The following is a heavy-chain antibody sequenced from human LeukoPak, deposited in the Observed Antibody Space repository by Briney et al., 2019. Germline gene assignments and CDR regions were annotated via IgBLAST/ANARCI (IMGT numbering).Heavy chain of an antibody. V-gene: IGHV3-21*01. CDR1: GFTFSSYA. Sequence: GGSLRLSCAASGFTFSSYAMNWVRQAPGKGLEWVSSISSSGTYLYYADSVKGRFTISRDNAKNSLFLQMNSLRAEDTAVYYCARIPPMTTLTKWGQGTLVTVSS. J-gene: IGHJ4*02. CDR3: ARIPPMTTLTK. CDR2: ISSSGTYL. D-gene: IGHD4-17*01.